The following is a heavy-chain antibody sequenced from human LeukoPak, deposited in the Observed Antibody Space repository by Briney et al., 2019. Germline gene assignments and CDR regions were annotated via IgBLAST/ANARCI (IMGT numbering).Heavy chain of an antibody. Sequence: ASVKVSCKASGYTFTSYDINWARQATAQGLEWMGWMNPNSGNTGYAQKFQGRVTMTRNTSISTAYMELSSLRSEDTAVYYCALTGRGYYYDSSGPDYWGQGTLVTVSS. D-gene: IGHD3-22*01. CDR1: GYTFTSYD. V-gene: IGHV1-8*01. J-gene: IGHJ4*02. CDR2: MNPNSGNT. CDR3: ALTGRGYYYDSSGPDY.